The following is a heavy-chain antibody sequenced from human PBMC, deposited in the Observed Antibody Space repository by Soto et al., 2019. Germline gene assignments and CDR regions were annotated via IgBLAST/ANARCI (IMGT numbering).Heavy chain of an antibody. J-gene: IGHJ5*02. V-gene: IGHV3-30-3*01. CDR1: GFIFSDYV. CDR3: ARDPSETSGVWFVP. CDR2: IAYDGSNA. Sequence: PGGSLRLSCAASGFIFSDYVMHWVRQNPDKGLEWVAVIAYDGSNAYYADSVKGRFTISRDNSKNTLYLQMNSLRTEDTAVYYCARDPSETSGVWFVPWGQGTQVTVSS.